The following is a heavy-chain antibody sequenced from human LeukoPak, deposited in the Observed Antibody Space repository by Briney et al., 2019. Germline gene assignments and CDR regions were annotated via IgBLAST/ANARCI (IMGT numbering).Heavy chain of an antibody. J-gene: IGHJ4*02. CDR1: GGSISSSSYY. CDR2: IYYSGST. V-gene: IGHV4-39*01. Sequence: PSETLSLTCTVSGGSISSSSYYWGWLRQPPGKGLEWIGSIYYSGSTYYHPSLKSPLTISVDTSNNQFSLKLGSVTAADTAVYYCARHIVSTITGVDYWGQGTLVTVSS. CDR3: ARHIVSTITGVDY. D-gene: IGHD5/OR15-5a*01.